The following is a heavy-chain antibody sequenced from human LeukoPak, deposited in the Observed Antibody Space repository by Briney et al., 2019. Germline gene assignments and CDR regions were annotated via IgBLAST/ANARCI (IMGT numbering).Heavy chain of an antibody. CDR1: GFTFSSYA. CDR3: ARDRSSGYGVDY. CDR2: ISYDGSNK. V-gene: IGHV3-30-3*01. J-gene: IGHJ4*02. D-gene: IGHD3-22*01. Sequence: PGGSLRLSCAASGFTFSSYAMHWVRQAPGKGLEWVAVISYDGSNKYYADSVKGRFTISRDNSKNTLYLQMNSLRAEDTAVYYCARDRSSGYGVDYWGQGTLVTVSS.